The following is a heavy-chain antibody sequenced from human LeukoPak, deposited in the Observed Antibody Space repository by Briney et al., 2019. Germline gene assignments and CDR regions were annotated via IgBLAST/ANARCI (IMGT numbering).Heavy chain of an antibody. CDR2: INWNGGST. D-gene: IGHD1-26*01. CDR3: ARLALQEVGTSQTYYLDY. J-gene: IGHJ4*02. Sequence: GGSLRLSCAASGFTFDDYGMSWVRQAPGKGLEWVSGINWNGGSTGYADSVKGRFTISRDNAKNSLYLQMNSLRAEDTAVYYCARLALQEVGTSQTYYLDYWGQGTLVTVSS. V-gene: IGHV3-20*04. CDR1: GFTFDDYG.